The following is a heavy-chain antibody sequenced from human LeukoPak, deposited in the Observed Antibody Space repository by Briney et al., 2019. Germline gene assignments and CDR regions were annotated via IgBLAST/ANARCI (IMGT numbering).Heavy chain of an antibody. J-gene: IGHJ4*02. CDR2: ISNSGDST. CDR3: AKDFIGTY. D-gene: IGHD1-1*01. Sequence: GGSLRLSCAASGFTFSSYAMSWVRRAPGKGLEWVSAISNSGDSTYNADSVKDRFTISRDNSKNTLYLQMNSLRAEDTAVYYCAKDFIGTYWGQGPLVTVSS. CDR1: GFTFSSYA. V-gene: IGHV3-23*01.